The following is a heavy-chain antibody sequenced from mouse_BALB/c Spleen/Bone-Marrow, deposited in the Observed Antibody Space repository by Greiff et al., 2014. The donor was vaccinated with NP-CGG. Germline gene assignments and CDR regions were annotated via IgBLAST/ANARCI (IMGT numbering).Heavy chain of an antibody. CDR2: INPSSGYT. J-gene: IGHJ3*01. Sequence: VMLVESGAELARPGASVKMSCKASGYTFTSYTMHWVKQRPGQGLEWIGYINPSSGYTNYNQKFKDKATLTADKSSSTAYMQLSSLTSEDSAVHYCALANWDIGGPFAYWGQGTLVTVSA. V-gene: IGHV1-4*01. CDR3: ALANWDIGGPFAY. D-gene: IGHD4-1*01. CDR1: GYTFTSYT.